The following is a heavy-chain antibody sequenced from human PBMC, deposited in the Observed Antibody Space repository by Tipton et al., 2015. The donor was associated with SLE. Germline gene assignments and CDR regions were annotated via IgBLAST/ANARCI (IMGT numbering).Heavy chain of an antibody. D-gene: IGHD3-22*01. CDR2: IYYSGST. CDR3: ARLGLLNYYDSSGYYSGAFDI. CDR1: GGSFSGYY. V-gene: IGHV4-34*01. J-gene: IGHJ3*02. Sequence: AGLVKPSETLSLTCGVYGGSFSGYYWSWIRQPPGKGLEWIGYIYYSGSTYYNPSLKSRVTISVDTSKNQFSLKRSSVTAADTAVYYCARLGLLNYYDSSGYYSGAFDIWGQGTMVTVSS.